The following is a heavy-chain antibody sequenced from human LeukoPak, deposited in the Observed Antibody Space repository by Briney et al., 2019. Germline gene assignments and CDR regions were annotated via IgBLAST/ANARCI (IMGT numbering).Heavy chain of an antibody. D-gene: IGHD3-9*01. V-gene: IGHV3-74*01. CDR3: ASPGDNYAILGLDY. Sequence: GSLRLSCAASGFTLSKYWMHWVRQAPGKGLAWVSRISSDGTTTAYADSVKGRFTISRDSAKNMLYLQMNSLRVEDTAMYYCASPGDNYAILGLDYWGQGTLVTVSS. J-gene: IGHJ4*02. CDR2: ISSDGTTT. CDR1: GFTLSKYW.